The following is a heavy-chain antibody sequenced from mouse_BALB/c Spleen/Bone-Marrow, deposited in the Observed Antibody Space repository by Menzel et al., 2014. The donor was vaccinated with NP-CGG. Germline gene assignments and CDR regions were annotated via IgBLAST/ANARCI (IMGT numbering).Heavy chain of an antibody. CDR1: GFNIKDTY. J-gene: IGHJ3*01. CDR3: ASYYYGSSSFAY. D-gene: IGHD1-1*01. Sequence: VQLQQSGAELVKPGASVKLSCTASGFNIKDTYMHWVKRRPEQGLEWIGRIDPANGNTKYDPKFQGKATITADTFSNTAYLQLSSLTSEDTAVYYCASYYYGSSSFAYWGQGTLVTVSA. V-gene: IGHV14-3*02. CDR2: IDPANGNT.